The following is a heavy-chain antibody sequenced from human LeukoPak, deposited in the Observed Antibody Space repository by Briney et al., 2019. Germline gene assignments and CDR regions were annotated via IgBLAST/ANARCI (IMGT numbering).Heavy chain of an antibody. Sequence: KPSETLSLTCAVYGGSFSGYYWSWIRQPPGKGLEWIGEINHSGSTNYNPSLKSRVTISVDTSKNQFSLKLSSVTAADTAVYYCARDRGGSYRPYFDYWGQGTLVTVSS. V-gene: IGHV4-34*01. CDR1: GGSFSGYY. CDR3: ARDRGGSYRPYFDY. D-gene: IGHD1-26*01. J-gene: IGHJ4*02. CDR2: INHSGST.